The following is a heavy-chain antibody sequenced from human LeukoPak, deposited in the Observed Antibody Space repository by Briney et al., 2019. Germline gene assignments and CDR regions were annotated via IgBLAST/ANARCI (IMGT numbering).Heavy chain of an antibody. D-gene: IGHD3-3*01. CDR3: ARKYYDEDYYYYGMDV. CDR2: IYYSGST. CDR1: GGSISSGDYY. Sequence: PSETLSLTCTVSGGSISSGDYYWSWIRQPPGKGLEWIGYIYYSGSTYYNPSLKSRVTISVDTSKSQFSLKLSSVTAADTAVYYCARKYYDEDYYYYGMDVWGQGTTVTVSS. J-gene: IGHJ6*02. V-gene: IGHV4-30-4*01.